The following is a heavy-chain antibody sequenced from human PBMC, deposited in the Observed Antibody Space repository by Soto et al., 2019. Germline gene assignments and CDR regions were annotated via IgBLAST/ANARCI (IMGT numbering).Heavy chain of an antibody. CDR1: GGSISSGNYY. D-gene: IGHD5-18*01. V-gene: IGHV4-31*03. Sequence: QVQLQESGPRLVKPSQTLSLTCTVSGGSISSGNYYWTWIRQHPGKGLEWLGYIFYSGSTHYNPSLTSRGFISLDTSKNQFSLNLTSVTAADTAVYYCARAPPGDTAMVYDHWGQGTLVTVSS. J-gene: IGHJ4*02. CDR3: ARAPPGDTAMVYDH. CDR2: IFYSGST.